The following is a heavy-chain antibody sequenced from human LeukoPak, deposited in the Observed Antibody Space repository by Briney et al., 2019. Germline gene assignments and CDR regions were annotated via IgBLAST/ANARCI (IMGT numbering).Heavy chain of an antibody. J-gene: IGHJ4*02. D-gene: IGHD2-2*01. CDR1: GFTFSSYA. CDR2: ISGSGGST. CDR3: AKDRGAVVVAPAAMFVY. V-gene: IGHV3-23*01. Sequence: GGSLRLSCAASGFTFSSYAMSWVRQAPGKGLEWVSAISGSGGSTYYADSVKGRFTISRDNSKNTLYLQMNSLRAEDTAVYYCAKDRGAVVVAPAAMFVYWGQGTLVTVSS.